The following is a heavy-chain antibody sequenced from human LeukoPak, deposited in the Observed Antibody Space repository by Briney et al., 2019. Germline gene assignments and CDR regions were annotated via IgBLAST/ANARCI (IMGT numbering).Heavy chain of an antibody. V-gene: IGHV3-30*18. CDR3: AKGREGSYYPLSDPIFDY. D-gene: IGHD3-10*01. CDR1: GFTFSSYG. CDR2: VSYDGSNK. Sequence: GGSLRLSCAASGFTFSSYGMHWVRQAPGKGLEWVAVVSYDGSNKYYADSVKGRFTISRDNSKNTLYLQMNSLRAEDTAVYYCAKGREGSYYPLSDPIFDYWGQGTLVTVSS. J-gene: IGHJ4*02.